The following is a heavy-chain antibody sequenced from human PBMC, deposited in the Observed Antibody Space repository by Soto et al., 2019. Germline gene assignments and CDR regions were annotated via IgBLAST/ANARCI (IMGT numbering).Heavy chain of an antibody. Sequence: QLQLQESGSGLVKPSQTLSLTCGVSGGPINSGDYAWSWIRQPPGKGLEWMGYIYHSGSTYYNPSLKSRVTILVDRSKNQFSLKLSSVTAADTAVYYCAGIRIAAAGGGLDVWGQGTTVTVSS. V-gene: IGHV4-30-2*01. J-gene: IGHJ6*02. CDR3: AGIRIAAAGGGLDV. CDR2: IYHSGST. CDR1: GGPINSGDYA. D-gene: IGHD6-13*01.